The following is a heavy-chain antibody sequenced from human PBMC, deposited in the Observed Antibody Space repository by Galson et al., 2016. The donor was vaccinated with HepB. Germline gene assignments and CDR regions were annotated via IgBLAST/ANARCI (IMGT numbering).Heavy chain of an antibody. CDR3: ATLERRPSGHYYFDS. CDR2: ITHSGDI. Sequence: ETLSLTCVVYRASLNNNYWSWVRQPPGKVLEWLGEITHSGDINYNPSLKSRVTMSADTSSSQFSLKMTSVTAADTAMYYCATLERRPSGHYYFDSWGQGTLVTVSS. J-gene: IGHJ4*02. V-gene: IGHV4-34*01. CDR1: RASLNNNY. D-gene: IGHD3-22*01.